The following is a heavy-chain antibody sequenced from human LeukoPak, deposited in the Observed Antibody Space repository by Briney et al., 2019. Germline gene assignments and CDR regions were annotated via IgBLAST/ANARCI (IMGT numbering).Heavy chain of an antibody. V-gene: IGHV1-18*01. D-gene: IGHD1-1*01. Sequence: SGNSFISFAISWVRQAPGQGLEWMGWISAYYGTTNYAQKFKGRVTMTTDTSTSTAYMELRSLRSDDTAVYYCARGAVNRYNWNDDNYYYYYMDVWGKGTTVIISS. CDR2: ISAYYGTT. CDR3: ARGAVNRYNWNDDNYYYYYMDV. CDR1: GNSFISFA. J-gene: IGHJ6*03.